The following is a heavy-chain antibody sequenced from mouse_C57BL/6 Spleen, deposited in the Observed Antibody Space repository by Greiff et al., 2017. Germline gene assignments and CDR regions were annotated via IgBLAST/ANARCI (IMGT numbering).Heavy chain of an antibody. CDR1: GFTFSDYY. V-gene: IGHV5-12*01. CDR2: ISNGGGST. J-gene: IGHJ4*01. D-gene: IGHD2-4*01. Sequence: EVMLVESGGGLVQPGGSLKLSCAASGFTFSDYYMYWVRQTPEKRLEWVAYISNGGGSTYYPDTVKGRFTISRDNAKNTLYRQMSRLKSEDTAMYYCARGYDYDGYAMDYWGQGTSVTVSS. CDR3: ARGYDYDGYAMDY.